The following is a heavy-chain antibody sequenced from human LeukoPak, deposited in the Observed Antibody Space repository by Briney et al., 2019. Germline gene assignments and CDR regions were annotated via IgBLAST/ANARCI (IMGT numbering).Heavy chain of an antibody. J-gene: IGHJ5*02. CDR1: AYTFTSYD. V-gene: IGHV1-8*01. CDR2: MNTNSGNT. D-gene: IGHD4-23*01. Sequence: ASVKVSCKASAYTFTSYDNNWVRQATALGPEWMGWMNTNSGNTGYAQKFQGRVTMTSNTSISTAYLDLSSLTSEDTAVYYCARGPNKYDGGNSGSAWFDPWGQGSLVTVSS. CDR3: ARGPNKYDGGNSGSAWFDP.